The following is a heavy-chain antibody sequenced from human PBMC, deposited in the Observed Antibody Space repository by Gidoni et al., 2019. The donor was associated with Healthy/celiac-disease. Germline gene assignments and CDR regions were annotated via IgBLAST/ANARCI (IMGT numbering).Heavy chain of an antibody. CDR3: ARATEIQLWATPHY. J-gene: IGHJ4*02. Sequence: QVQLVQSGAEVKKPGASVKVSCKPSGSTFTSYYMPWVRQAPGQGLEWLGIINPSGGSTSYAQKFQGRVTMTRDTSTSTVYMELSSLRSEDTAVYYCARATEIQLWATPHYWGQGTLVTVSS. CDR2: INPSGGST. V-gene: IGHV1-46*01. CDR1: GSTFTSYY. D-gene: IGHD5-18*01.